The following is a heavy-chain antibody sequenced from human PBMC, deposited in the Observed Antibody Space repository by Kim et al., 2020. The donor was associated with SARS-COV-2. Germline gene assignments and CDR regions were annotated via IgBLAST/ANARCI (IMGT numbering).Heavy chain of an antibody. CDR2: ISGSGRST. J-gene: IGHJ3*02. CDR1: GFTFSSYA. CDR3: ERDRRAALPRDVFDI. Sequence: GGSLRLSCAASGFTFSSYAMTWVRQAPGKELEWVSAISGSGRSTYYADSLKGRFTISRDNSKDTMFLQVHSLTAEDTAIYYCERDRRAALPRDVFDIWG. V-gene: IGHV3-23*01.